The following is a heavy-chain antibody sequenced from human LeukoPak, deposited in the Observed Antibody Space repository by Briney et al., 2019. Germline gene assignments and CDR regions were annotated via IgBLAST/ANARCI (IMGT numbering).Heavy chain of an antibody. D-gene: IGHD3-16*02. CDR2: ISGSGGST. Sequence: GGSLRLSCAASGFTFSSYAMSWVRQAPGKGLEWVSAISGSGGSTYYADSVKGRFTISRDNSKNTLYLQMNSLRAEDTAVYYCAKEAHSMITLGGVIVILPDFDYWGQGTLVTVSS. CDR1: GFTFSSYA. V-gene: IGHV3-23*01. CDR3: AKEAHSMITLGGVIVILPDFDY. J-gene: IGHJ4*02.